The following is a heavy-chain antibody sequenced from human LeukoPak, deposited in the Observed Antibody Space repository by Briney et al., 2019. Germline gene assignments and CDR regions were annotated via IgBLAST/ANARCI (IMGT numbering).Heavy chain of an antibody. V-gene: IGHV3-21*01. J-gene: IGHJ3*02. CDR3: ARGKSHSSGWYSSAFDI. D-gene: IGHD6-19*01. CDR2: ISSSSSYI. Sequence: KSGGSLRLSCAASGFTFSSYSMNWVRQAPGKGLEWVSSISSSSSYIYYADSVKGRFTISRDNAKNSLYLQMNSLRAEDTAVYYCARGKSHSSGWYSSAFDIWGQGTMVTVSS. CDR1: GFTFSSYS.